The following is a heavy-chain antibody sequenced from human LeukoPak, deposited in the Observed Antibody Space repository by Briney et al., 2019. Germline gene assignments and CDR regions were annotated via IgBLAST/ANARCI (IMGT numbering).Heavy chain of an antibody. D-gene: IGHD3-16*01. V-gene: IGHV1-18*04. CDR2: ISAYNGNT. Sequence: RASVTVSFKASGYTFTSYGISWVRQAPGQGLEWMGWISAYNGNTNYSQKLQGRVTITTDTSTSTAYMELRSLRSDDTAVYYCASSRAGGYFDYWGQGTLVTVSS. J-gene: IGHJ4*02. CDR3: ASSRAGGYFDY. CDR1: GYTFTSYG.